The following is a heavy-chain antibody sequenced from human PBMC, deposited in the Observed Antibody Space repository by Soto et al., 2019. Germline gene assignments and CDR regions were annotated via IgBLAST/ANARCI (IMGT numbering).Heavy chain of an antibody. CDR1: GYSFTSYW. CDR2: IYPGDSDT. D-gene: IGHD3-10*01. J-gene: IGHJ3*02. V-gene: IGHV5-51*01. CDR3: ARGLLWFGETPSSVGAFDI. Sequence: GESLKISCKGSGYSFTSYWIGWVRQMPGKGLEWMGIIYPGDSDTRYSPSFQGQVTISADKSISTAYLQWSSLKASDTAMYYCARGLLWFGETPSSVGAFDIRGQGTMVTVSS.